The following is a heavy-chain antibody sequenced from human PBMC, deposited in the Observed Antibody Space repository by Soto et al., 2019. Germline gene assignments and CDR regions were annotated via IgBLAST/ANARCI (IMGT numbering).Heavy chain of an antibody. CDR1: GGSFSGYY. J-gene: IGHJ5*02. D-gene: IGHD2-2*02. Sequence: SETLSLTCAVYGGSFSGYYWSWIRQPPGKGLEWIGEINHSGSTNYNPSLKSRVTISVDTSKNQFSLKLSSVTAADTAVYYCARAHLRYTTSGSWFDPWGQATLVTSPQ. CDR3: ARAHLRYTTSGSWFDP. CDR2: INHSGST. V-gene: IGHV4-34*01.